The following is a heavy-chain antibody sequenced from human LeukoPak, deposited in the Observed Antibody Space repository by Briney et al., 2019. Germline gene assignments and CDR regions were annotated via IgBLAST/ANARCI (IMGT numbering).Heavy chain of an antibody. V-gene: IGHV3-30*18. CDR2: ISLDGSNQ. Sequence: GGALTLSCAASVLSFHHYVMHELHQAPAKGLKGLTLISLDGSNQFYEDSLKGRFTISIDNSKDKLYLQMAAVRAADTAVYFCAKDYHLNGATFPGHWGQGTLVTVSS. CDR3: AKDYHLNGATFPGH. CDR1: VLSFHHYV. J-gene: IGHJ4*02. D-gene: IGHD1-26*01.